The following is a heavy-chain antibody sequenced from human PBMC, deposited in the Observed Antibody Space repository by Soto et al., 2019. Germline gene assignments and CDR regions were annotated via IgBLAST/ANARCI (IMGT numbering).Heavy chain of an antibody. CDR2: IIPIFGTA. J-gene: IGHJ4*02. CDR3: ARGLYYYDSSGYFDY. V-gene: IGHV1-69*13. D-gene: IGHD3-22*01. Sequence: GASVKVSCKASGGTFSSYAISWVRQAPGQGLEWMGGIIPIFGTANYAQKFQGRVTITADESTSTAYMELSSLRSEDTAVYYCARGLYYYDSSGYFDYWGQGTLVTVSS. CDR1: GGTFSSYA.